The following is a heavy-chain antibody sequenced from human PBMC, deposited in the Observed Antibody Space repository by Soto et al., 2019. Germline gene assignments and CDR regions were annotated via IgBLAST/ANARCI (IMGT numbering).Heavy chain of an antibody. CDR1: GGTFSSYA. V-gene: IGHV1-69*06. CDR2: IIPIFGTA. Sequence: SVKVSCKASGGTFSSYAISWVRQAPGQGLEWMGGIIPIFGTANYAQKFQGGVTITADKSTSTAYMELSSLRSEDTAVYYCARVGFLDIVVVAARGDYYYYYGMDVWGQGTTVTVSS. J-gene: IGHJ6*02. D-gene: IGHD2-15*01. CDR3: ARVGFLDIVVVAARGDYYYYYGMDV.